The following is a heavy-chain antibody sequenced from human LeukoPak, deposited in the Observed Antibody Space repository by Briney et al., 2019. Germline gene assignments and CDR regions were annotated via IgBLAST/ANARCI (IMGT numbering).Heavy chain of an antibody. J-gene: IGHJ4*02. CDR3: AREGKPEYGSSWYYFDY. CDR2: IYPSGSI. V-gene: IGHV4-4*07. Sequence: SETLSLTCTVSGGSISSYYWSWIRQPAGKGLEWIGRIYPSGSINYNPSLKSRVTISIDTSRNQFSLKVSSVTAADTAVYYCAREGKPEYGSSWYYFDYWSQGTLVTVSS. CDR1: GGSISSYY. D-gene: IGHD6-13*01.